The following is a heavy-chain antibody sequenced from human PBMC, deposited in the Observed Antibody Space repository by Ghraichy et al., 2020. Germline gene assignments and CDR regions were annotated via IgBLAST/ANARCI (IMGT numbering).Heavy chain of an antibody. Sequence: SETLSLTCTVSGGSVSSGSYYWSWIRQPPGKGLEWIGYIYYNGSTNYNPSLKSRVTISVDTSKNQFSLKLSSVTAADTAVYYCARVNFDWLSFFDYWGQGTLVTVSS. J-gene: IGHJ4*02. D-gene: IGHD3-9*01. V-gene: IGHV4-61*01. CDR2: IYYNGST. CDR1: GGSVSSGSYY. CDR3: ARVNFDWLSFFDY.